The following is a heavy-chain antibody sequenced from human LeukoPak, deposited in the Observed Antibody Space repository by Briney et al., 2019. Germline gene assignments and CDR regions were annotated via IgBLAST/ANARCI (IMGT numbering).Heavy chain of an antibody. V-gene: IGHV3-23*01. Sequence: PGGSLRLSCAASGFTFSSYAMSWVRQAPGKGLEWVSAISGSGGSTYYADSVKGRFTISRDNSKNTLYLQMNSLRAEDTAVYYCAKDHSFWQDYYDSSGYTFGYWGQGTLVTVSS. J-gene: IGHJ4*02. CDR1: GFTFSSYA. CDR3: AKDHSFWQDYYDSSGYTFGY. CDR2: ISGSGGST. D-gene: IGHD3-22*01.